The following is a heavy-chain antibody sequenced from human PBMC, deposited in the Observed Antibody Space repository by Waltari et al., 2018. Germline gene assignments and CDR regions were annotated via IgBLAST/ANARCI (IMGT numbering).Heavy chain of an antibody. CDR1: GYSISSGYY. D-gene: IGHD5-12*01. J-gene: IGHJ4*02. CDR3: ARHEGPRDGYTVDY. Sequence: QVQLQESGPGLVKPSETLSLTCAVSGYSISSGYYWGWIRQPPGKRLEWIGSIYHSGSTYYNPSLKNRVTISVDTSKNQFSLKLSSVTAADTAVYYCARHEGPRDGYTVDYWGQGTLVTVSS. CDR2: IYHSGST. V-gene: IGHV4-38-2*01.